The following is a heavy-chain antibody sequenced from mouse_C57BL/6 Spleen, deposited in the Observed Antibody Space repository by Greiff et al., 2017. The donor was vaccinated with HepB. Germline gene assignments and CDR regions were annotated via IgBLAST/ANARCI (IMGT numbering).Heavy chain of an antibody. Sequence: EVMLVESGGGLVKPGGSLKLSCAASGFTFSSYTMSWVRQTPEKRLEWVATISGGGGNTYYPDSVKGRFTISRDNAKNTLYLRMSSLRSDDTALYYCARQGGDDYGSSYGGYFDYWGQGTTLTVSS. J-gene: IGHJ2*01. CDR3: ARQGGDDYGSSYGGYFDY. CDR1: GFTFSSYT. V-gene: IGHV5-9*01. CDR2: ISGGGGNT. D-gene: IGHD1-1*01.